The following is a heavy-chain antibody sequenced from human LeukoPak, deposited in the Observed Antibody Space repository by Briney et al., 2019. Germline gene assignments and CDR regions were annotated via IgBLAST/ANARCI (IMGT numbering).Heavy chain of an antibody. CDR2: ISTNGGGT. J-gene: IGHJ4*02. D-gene: IGHD6-6*01. Sequence: GGSLRLSCAASGFTFSSYVMHWVRKAPGKGLGYVSAISTNGGGTYYANSVKGRFTISRDNSKNTLYLQMGSLRAEDMAVYYCARVGYSSSSAYFDYWGQGTLVTVSS. CDR1: GFTFSSYV. CDR3: ARVGYSSSSAYFDY. V-gene: IGHV3-64*01.